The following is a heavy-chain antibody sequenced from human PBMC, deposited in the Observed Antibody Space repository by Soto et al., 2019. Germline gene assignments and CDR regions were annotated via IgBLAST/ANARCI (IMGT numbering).Heavy chain of an antibody. CDR1: GVA. CDR3: AHIKFGHLCCDY. J-gene: IGHJ4*02. CDR2: IYWDDDK. Sequence: GVAVGWIRQPPGEALDWLAHIYWDDDKRYNPSLKNRLTITKDASKNQVVLTMTNVAPVDTATYFCAHIKFGHLCCDYWGQGTLVTVS. V-gene: IGHV2-5*02. D-gene: IGHD3-10*01.